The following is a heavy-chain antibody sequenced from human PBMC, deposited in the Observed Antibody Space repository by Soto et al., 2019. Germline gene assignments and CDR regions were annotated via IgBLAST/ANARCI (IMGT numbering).Heavy chain of an antibody. CDR2: FSGTGGYT. Sequence: GGSLRLSCAASGITLSSYAMNWFRQAPGKGLEWVSTFSGTGGYTYYADPVKGRFTISRDDSKNTLFLHMSSLRAADTAVYYCARGQRALITYGPFDPWGQGTLVTVSS. CDR1: GITLSSYA. J-gene: IGHJ5*02. D-gene: IGHD4-17*01. V-gene: IGHV3-23*01. CDR3: ARGQRALITYGPFDP.